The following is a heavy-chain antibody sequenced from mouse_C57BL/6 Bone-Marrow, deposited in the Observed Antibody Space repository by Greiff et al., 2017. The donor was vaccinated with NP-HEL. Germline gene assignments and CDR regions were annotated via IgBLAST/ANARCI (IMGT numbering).Heavy chain of an antibody. CDR3: ARSGLRLPYYAMDY. D-gene: IGHD2-2*01. CDR1: GYTFTSYG. Sequence: VQLQESGAELARPGASVKLSCKASGYTFTSYGISWVKQRTGQGLEWIGEIYPRSGNTYYNEKFKGKATLTADKSSSTAYMELRSLTSEDSAVYFCARSGLRLPYYAMDYWGQGTSVTVSS. CDR2: IYPRSGNT. V-gene: IGHV1-81*01. J-gene: IGHJ4*01.